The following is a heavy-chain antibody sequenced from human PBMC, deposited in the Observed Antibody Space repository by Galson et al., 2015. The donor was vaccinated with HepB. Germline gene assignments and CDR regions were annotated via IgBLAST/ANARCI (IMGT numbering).Heavy chain of an antibody. J-gene: IGHJ6*03. D-gene: IGHD3-3*01. V-gene: IGHV1-58*02. CDR2: IVVGSGNT. Sequence: SVKVSCKASGFTFTSSAMQWVRQARGQRLEWIGWIVVGSGNTNYAQKFQERVTITRDMSTSTAYMELSSLRSEDTAVYYCAASGYYDFWSGYRGYYMDVWGKGTTVTVSS. CDR1: GFTFTSSA. CDR3: AASGYYDFWSGYRGYYMDV.